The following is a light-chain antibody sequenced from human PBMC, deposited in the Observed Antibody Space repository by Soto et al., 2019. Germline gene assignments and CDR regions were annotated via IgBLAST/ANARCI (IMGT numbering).Light chain of an antibody. V-gene: IGKV2-28*01. CDR2: LGS. J-gene: IGKJ5*01. CDR1: QSLLHSNGYNF. Sequence: DIVMTQSPLSLPVTPGEPASISCRSSQSLLHSNGYNFLDWYLQKPGQSPQLLIFLGSYRASGVPDRCSGSGSGTDFTLKSSRVEAEDVGVYYCMQTVQSLITFGQGTRLEIK. CDR3: MQTVQSLIT.